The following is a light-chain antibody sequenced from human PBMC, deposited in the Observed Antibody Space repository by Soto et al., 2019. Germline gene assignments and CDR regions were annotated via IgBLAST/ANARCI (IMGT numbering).Light chain of an antibody. CDR3: QQYQSYST. CDR2: KAT. V-gene: IGKV1-5*03. J-gene: IGKJ1*01. CDR1: ESIADW. Sequence: DIQLTQSPSTLSASVGDSVTITCRASESIADWMAWYQQKPGKAPKLLIYKATNLESGVPSRFSGSGSETEFTLTSSSLHPDDVATYYCQQYQSYSTFGQGTKVEIK.